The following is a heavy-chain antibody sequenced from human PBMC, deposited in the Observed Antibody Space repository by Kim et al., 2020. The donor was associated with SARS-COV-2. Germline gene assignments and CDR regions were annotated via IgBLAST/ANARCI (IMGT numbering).Heavy chain of an antibody. CDR3: ARDYGQQVVLYYFDY. CDR2: INGGNGDT. Sequence: ASVKVSCKASAYTFTNYHIHWVRQAPGQGLEWMGWINGGNGDTEYSQKFQGRVTITRDTSASTAYMELSSLRSEDTAVYFCARDYGQQVVLYYFDYWGQG. J-gene: IGHJ4*02. D-gene: IGHD6-13*01. V-gene: IGHV1-3*01. CDR1: AYTFTNYH.